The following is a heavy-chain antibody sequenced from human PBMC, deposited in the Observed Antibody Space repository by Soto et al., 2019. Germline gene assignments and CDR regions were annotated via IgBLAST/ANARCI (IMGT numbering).Heavy chain of an antibody. V-gene: IGHV1-69*02. J-gene: IGHJ4*02. D-gene: IGHD6-6*01. Sequence: QVQLVQSGAEVKKPGSSVKVSCKASGGTFSSYTISWVRQAPGQGLEWMGRIIPILGIAKYAQKFQGRVTITADKSTSTDYMELSSLRSEDTAVYYCATSYEQLIQYYFDYWGQGTLVTVSS. CDR2: IIPILGIA. CDR1: GGTFSSYT. CDR3: ATSYEQLIQYYFDY.